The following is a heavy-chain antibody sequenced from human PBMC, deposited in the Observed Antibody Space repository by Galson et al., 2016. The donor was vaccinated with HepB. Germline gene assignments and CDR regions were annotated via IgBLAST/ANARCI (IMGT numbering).Heavy chain of an antibody. CDR1: GYNFNSHD. V-gene: IGHV1-8*01. J-gene: IGHJ4*02. CDR3: ARALRRDTARTPFDH. CDR2: MNAKSSNR. Sequence: SVKVSCKASGYNFNSHDINWVRQAAGQGLEWMGWMNAKSSNRGFAQRFQGRLSMTWNTSTRTAYMELSSLRSEDPAVYYCARALRRDTARTPFDHWGQGTLVTVS. D-gene: IGHD2-21*02.